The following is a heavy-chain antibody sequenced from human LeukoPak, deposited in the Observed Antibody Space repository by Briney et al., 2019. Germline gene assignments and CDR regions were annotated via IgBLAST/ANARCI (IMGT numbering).Heavy chain of an antibody. CDR2: INPNSDGT. CDR3: ARAMTTVVTPGGY. Sequence: ASVKVSCKASGYTSTGYYMHWVRQAPGQGLEWMGWINPNSDGTNYAQKFQGRVTMTRDTSISTAYMELSKLGSDDTAVYYCARAMTTVVTPGGYWGQGTLVTVSS. CDR1: GYTSTGYY. V-gene: IGHV1-2*02. D-gene: IGHD4-23*01. J-gene: IGHJ4*02.